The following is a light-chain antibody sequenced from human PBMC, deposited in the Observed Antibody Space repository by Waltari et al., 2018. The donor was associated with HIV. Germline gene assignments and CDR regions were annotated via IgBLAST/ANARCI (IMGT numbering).Light chain of an antibody. J-gene: IGKJ4*01. CDR3: QQYYTLPSLT. CDR1: QSVNNN. V-gene: IGKV3-15*01. Sequence: EIVMTQSPATLSVSPGERATLSCRASQSVNNNLAWYQQKPGQAPRLLISGASTRATGVPARFSGSGSGTDFTLTISSLQSEDVAVYYCQQYYTLPSLTFGGGTKVEIK. CDR2: GAS.